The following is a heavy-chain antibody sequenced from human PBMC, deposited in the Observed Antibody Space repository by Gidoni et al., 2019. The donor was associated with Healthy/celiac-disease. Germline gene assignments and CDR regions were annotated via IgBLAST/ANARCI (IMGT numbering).Heavy chain of an antibody. V-gene: IGHV1-69*01. J-gene: IGHJ6*03. D-gene: IGHD2-2*02. CDR1: GGHFSSSD. CDR2: IIPIFGTA. CDR3: ARGGYCSSTSCYTSYYYYMDV. Sequence: QVQLVQSGAEVKKPGSSVKVSCKASGGHFSSSDISWVRQAPGQGLEWLGGIIPIFGTANYAQKFQGRVTITADESTSTAYMELSSLRSEDTAVYYWARGGYCSSTSCYTSYYYYMDVWGKGTTVTVSS.